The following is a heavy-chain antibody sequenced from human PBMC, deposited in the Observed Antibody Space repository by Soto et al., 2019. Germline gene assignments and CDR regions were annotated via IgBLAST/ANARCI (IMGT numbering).Heavy chain of an antibody. CDR3: ARVRGDYGKGYYYYGMDV. V-gene: IGHV4-4*02. Sequence: SETLSLTCAVSGGSISSSNWWSWVRQPPGKGLEWIGEIYHSGSTNYNPSLKSRVTISVDKSKNQFSLKLSSVTAADTAVYYCARVRGDYGKGYYYYGMDVWGQGTMVTVSS. J-gene: IGHJ6*02. D-gene: IGHD4-17*01. CDR2: IYHSGST. CDR1: GGSISSSNW.